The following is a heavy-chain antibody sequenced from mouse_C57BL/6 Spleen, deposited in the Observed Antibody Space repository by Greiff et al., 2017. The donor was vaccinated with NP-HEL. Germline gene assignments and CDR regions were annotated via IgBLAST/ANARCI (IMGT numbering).Heavy chain of an antibody. CDR3: ARGNYENY. V-gene: IGHV14-2*01. J-gene: IGHJ2*01. CDR1: GFNIKDYY. CDR2: IDPEDGET. Sequence: EVQLQQSGAELVKPGASVKLSCTASGFNIKDYYMHWVKQRTEQGLEWIGRIDPEDGETKYAPKFQSKATITADTSSNTAYLQLSSLTSEDTAVYYCARGNYENYWGQGTTLTVSS. D-gene: IGHD2-1*01.